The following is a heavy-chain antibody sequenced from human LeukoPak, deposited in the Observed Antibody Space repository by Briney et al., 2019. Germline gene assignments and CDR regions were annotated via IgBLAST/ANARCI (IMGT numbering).Heavy chain of an antibody. D-gene: IGHD3-10*01. Sequence: SGPTLVNPTQTLTLTCTFSGLSLTTTGVGVAWIRQPPGKALEWLAVSYWNNDKSYSPSLKSRLTITKDTSKNQVVLKMTNMEPVDTATYYCAHKGRGSGSYNMWGQGTLVTVSS. CDR3: AHKGRGSGSYNM. V-gene: IGHV2-5*01. CDR2: SYWNNDK. CDR1: GLSLTTTGVG. J-gene: IGHJ4*02.